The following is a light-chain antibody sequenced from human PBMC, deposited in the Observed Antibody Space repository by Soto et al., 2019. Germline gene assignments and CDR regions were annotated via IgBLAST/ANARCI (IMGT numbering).Light chain of an antibody. CDR3: QQYHSSPRT. J-gene: IGKJ1*01. CDR2: DAS. Sequence: EINMTQSPATLSVSLGDRVTLSCRASQSVSNYLAWYQQRPGQAPRLLIYDASKRATGIPDRFSGSGSGTDFTLTISRLEPEDFAVYYCQQYHSSPRTFGQGTKVDI. CDR1: QSVSNY. V-gene: IGKV3D-15*01.